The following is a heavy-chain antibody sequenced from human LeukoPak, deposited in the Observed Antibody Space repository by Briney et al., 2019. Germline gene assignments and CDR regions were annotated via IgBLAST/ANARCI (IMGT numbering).Heavy chain of an antibody. J-gene: IGHJ3*02. CDR1: GFTVSSNY. D-gene: IGHD3-22*01. CDR3: ARERITMISEAFDI. CDR2: IYSGGST. Sequence: PGGSLRLSCAASGFTVSSNYMSWVRQAPGKGLEWVSVIYSGGSTYYADSVKGRFTVSRDNSKNTLFLQMNSLRPEDTAVYYCARERITMISEAFDIWGQGTMVTVSS. V-gene: IGHV3-66*01.